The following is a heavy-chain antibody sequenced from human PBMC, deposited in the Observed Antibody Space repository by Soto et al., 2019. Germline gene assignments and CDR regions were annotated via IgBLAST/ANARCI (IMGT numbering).Heavy chain of an antibody. CDR1: GFTFSSYA. D-gene: IGHD6-19*01. J-gene: IGHJ6*02. CDR3: AKDGSNSIGPVAGRGGMDV. V-gene: IGHV3-23*01. CDR2: ISGSGGST. Sequence: GGSLRLSCAASGFTFSSYAMSWVRQAPGKGLEWVSAISGSGGSTYYADSVKGRFTISRDNSKNTLYLQMNSLRAEDTAVYYCAKDGSNSIGPVAGRGGMDVWGQGTTVTVSS.